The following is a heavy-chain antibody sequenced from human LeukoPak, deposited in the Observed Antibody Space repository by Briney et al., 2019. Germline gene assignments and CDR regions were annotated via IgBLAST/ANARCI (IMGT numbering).Heavy chain of an antibody. V-gene: IGHV3-7*03. D-gene: IGHD3-16*01. CDR3: ARGGGLDV. J-gene: IGHJ6*02. Sequence: GGSLRLSCAASGFTFSSYWMNWARQAPGKGLEWVASINHNGNVNYYVDSVKGRFTISRDNAKNSLHLQMSNLRVEDTAVYFCARGGGLDVWGQGATVTVSS. CDR1: GFTFSSYW. CDR2: INHNGNVN.